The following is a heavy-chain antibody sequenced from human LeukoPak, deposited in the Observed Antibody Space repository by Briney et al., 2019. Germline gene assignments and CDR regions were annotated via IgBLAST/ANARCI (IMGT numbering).Heavy chain of an antibody. CDR1: GGTFSSYA. D-gene: IGHD2-2*01. V-gene: IGHV1-69*13. J-gene: IGHJ6*03. CDR2: IIPIFGTA. Sequence: SVKVSCKASGGTFSSYAISWVRQAPGQGLEWMGGIIPIFGTANYAQKFQGRVTITADESTSTAYMELSSLRSEDTAVYYCACSTSLTVENYYYYYYMDVWGKGTTVTVSS. CDR3: ACSTSLTVENYYYYYYMDV.